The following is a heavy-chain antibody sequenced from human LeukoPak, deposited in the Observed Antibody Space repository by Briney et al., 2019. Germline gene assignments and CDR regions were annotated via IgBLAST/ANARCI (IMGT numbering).Heavy chain of an antibody. CDR1: GFTFSDYW. D-gene: IGHD2-2*01. V-gene: IGHV3-7*01. CDR3: ARGAPYCSPTSCIGFDY. J-gene: IGHJ4*02. CDR2: IKPDGGEK. Sequence: GGSLRLSCAASGFTFSDYWMTWVRQAPGKGLEWVTNIKPDGGEKYYVDSVKGRFTISRDNAKNSLYLQLNSLRAEDTAVYYCARGAPYCSPTSCIGFDYWGQGTLVAVSS.